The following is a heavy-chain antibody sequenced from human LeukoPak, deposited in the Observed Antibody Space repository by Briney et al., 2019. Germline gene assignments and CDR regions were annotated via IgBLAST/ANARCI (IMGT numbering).Heavy chain of an antibody. CDR3: ARGEYCSSTSCYTLDY. V-gene: IGHV3-21*01. D-gene: IGHD2-2*02. J-gene: IGHJ4*02. CDR2: ISSSSSYI. Sequence: PGRSLRLSCAASGFTFSSYAMHWVRQAPGKGLEWVSSISSSSSYIYYADSVKGRFTISRDNAKNSLYLQMNSLRAEDTAVYYCARGEYCSSTSCYTLDYWGQGTLVTVSS. CDR1: GFTFSSYA.